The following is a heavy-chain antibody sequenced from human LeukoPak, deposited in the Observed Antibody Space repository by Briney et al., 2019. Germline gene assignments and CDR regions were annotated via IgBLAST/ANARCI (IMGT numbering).Heavy chain of an antibody. J-gene: IGHJ4*02. Sequence: GGPLRLSCAASGFTFSSYSMNWVRQAPGKGLEWVSSISSSSSYIYYADSVKGRFTISRDNAKNSLYLQMNSLRAEDTAVYYCARVHLEWLSSPFDYWGQGTLVTVSS. CDR3: ARVHLEWLSSPFDY. CDR2: ISSSSSYI. D-gene: IGHD3-3*01. CDR1: GFTFSSYS. V-gene: IGHV3-21*01.